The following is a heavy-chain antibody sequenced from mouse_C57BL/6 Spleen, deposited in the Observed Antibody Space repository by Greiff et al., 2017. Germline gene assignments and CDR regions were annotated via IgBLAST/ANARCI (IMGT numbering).Heavy chain of an antibody. V-gene: IGHV1-72*01. CDR2: IDPNSGGN. Sequence: VQLQQPGAELVKPGASVKLSCKASGYTFTSYWMHWVKQRPGRGLEWIGRIDPNSGGNKYNEKFKSKATLTVDKPSSTAYMQLSSLTSEDSAVYDCASAYYSNYYYAMDDWGQGTSVTVSS. J-gene: IGHJ4*01. CDR1: GYTFTSYW. D-gene: IGHD2-5*01. CDR3: ASAYYSNYYYAMDD.